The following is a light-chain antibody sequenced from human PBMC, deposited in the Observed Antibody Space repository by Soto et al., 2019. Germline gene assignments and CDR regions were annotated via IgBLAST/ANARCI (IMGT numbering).Light chain of an antibody. CDR1: QSISSW. CDR2: KAS. J-gene: IGKJ1*01. Sequence: DIQMTQSPSTLSASVGDRVTITCRASQSISSWLAWYQQKPGKAPKLLTYKASSLESGVPSRFSGSGSGTEFTLTILSLQPDDFATYYCQQYNSYWTFGQGTKVEIK. V-gene: IGKV1-5*03. CDR3: QQYNSYWT.